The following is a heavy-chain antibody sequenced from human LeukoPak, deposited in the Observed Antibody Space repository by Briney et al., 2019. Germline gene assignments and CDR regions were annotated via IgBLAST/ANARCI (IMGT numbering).Heavy chain of an antibody. CDR3: AKSNRVGTSYLAY. CDR2: VTGSATST. Sequence: GGSLRLSCAASGFTFKYFAMNWVRQAPGKGLEWAATVTGSATSTYYADSVKGRFTISRDNSNNTLYLQMISLRAEDTAVYYCAKSNRVGTSYLAYWGQGILVPVSS. CDR1: GFTFKYFA. D-gene: IGHD1-26*01. V-gene: IGHV3-23*01. J-gene: IGHJ4*02.